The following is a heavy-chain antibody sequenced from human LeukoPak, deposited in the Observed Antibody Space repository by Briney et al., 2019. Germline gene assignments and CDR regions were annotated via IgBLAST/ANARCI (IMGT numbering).Heavy chain of an antibody. D-gene: IGHD5/OR15-5a*01. J-gene: IGHJ6*04. Sequence: SETLSLTCTVSGGSLNGYYWGWIRQPPGKGLECIGYIHSSEGTAHNDSLTSRLTISLDTSKNQFSLTLSSVTAADTAVYYCARHVYDEGMVVWGKGTTVTVSS. CDR2: IHSSEGT. CDR3: ARHVYDEGMVV. CDR1: GGSLNGYY. V-gene: IGHV4-59*08.